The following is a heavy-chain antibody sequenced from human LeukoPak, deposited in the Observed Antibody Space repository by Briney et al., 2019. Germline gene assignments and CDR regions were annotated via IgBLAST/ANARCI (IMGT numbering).Heavy chain of an antibody. CDR3: ARSGPYRYDSSGFYLPY. CDR1: ANSFVGYW. V-gene: IGHV5-51*01. J-gene: IGHJ4*02. Sequence: NPGESLNISCKGSANSFVGYWIGWVRQMPGKGLEWMGVIYPGDSETRYSPSFQGQVTISADKSISTAYLQWSSLKASDTAIYYCARSGPYRYDSSGFYLPYWGQGTLVTVSS. D-gene: IGHD3-22*01. CDR2: IYPGDSET.